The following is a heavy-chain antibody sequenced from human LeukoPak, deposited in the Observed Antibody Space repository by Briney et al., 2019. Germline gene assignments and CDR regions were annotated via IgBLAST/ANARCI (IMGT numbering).Heavy chain of an antibody. Sequence: GGSLRLSCVASGFTFGSYSMNWVRQAPGKGLEWVSYISSGSSIMYYADSVKGRFSISRDNAKNSLFLRMDSLRDDDTAVYYCARAIGSSWYSDYWGQGTLVTVSS. CDR2: ISSGSSIM. CDR1: GFTFGSYS. CDR3: ARAIGSSWYSDY. J-gene: IGHJ4*02. V-gene: IGHV3-48*02. D-gene: IGHD6-13*01.